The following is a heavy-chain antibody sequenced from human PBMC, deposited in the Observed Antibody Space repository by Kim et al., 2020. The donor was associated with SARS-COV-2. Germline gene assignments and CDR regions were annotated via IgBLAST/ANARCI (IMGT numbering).Heavy chain of an antibody. Sequence: GGSLRLSCVASGFAFSFSSMNWVRQAPGKGLEWISYISKSSDSTHYADSVKGRFTISRDNAENSLYLQMDSLRDEDTAIYYCARDTGAPGTFGYWGQGNLVIVSS. J-gene: IGHJ4*02. D-gene: IGHD6-13*01. CDR2: ISKSSDST. V-gene: IGHV3-48*02. CDR3: ARDTGAPGTFGY. CDR1: GFAFSFSS.